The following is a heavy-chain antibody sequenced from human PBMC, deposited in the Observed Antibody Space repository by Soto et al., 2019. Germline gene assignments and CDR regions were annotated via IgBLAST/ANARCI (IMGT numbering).Heavy chain of an antibody. J-gene: IGHJ1*01. Sequence: PGGSLRLSCAASGFTFISNYMSWVRQAPGKGLEWVSVIYSGDSTYYADSVKGRFTISRDNSKNTLYLQMNSLRAEDTAMYYCVRDHFYDSSDYVVYWGQGTLVTVSS. CDR1: GFTFISNY. V-gene: IGHV3-53*01. D-gene: IGHD3-22*01. CDR2: IYSGDST. CDR3: VRDHFYDSSDYVVY.